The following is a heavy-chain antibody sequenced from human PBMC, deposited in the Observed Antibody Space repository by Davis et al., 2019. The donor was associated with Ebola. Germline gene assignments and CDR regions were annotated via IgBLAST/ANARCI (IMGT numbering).Heavy chain of an antibody. J-gene: IGHJ4*02. Sequence: SETLSLTCTVSGGSISSGGYYWSWIRQHPGKGLEWIGYIYYSGSTYYNPSLKSRVTISVDTSKNQFSLKLSSVTAADTAVYYCARVHLLRFLEWLHLDYWGQGTLVTVSS. CDR1: GGSISSGGYY. D-gene: IGHD3-3*01. CDR2: IYYSGST. CDR3: ARVHLLRFLEWLHLDY. V-gene: IGHV4-31*03.